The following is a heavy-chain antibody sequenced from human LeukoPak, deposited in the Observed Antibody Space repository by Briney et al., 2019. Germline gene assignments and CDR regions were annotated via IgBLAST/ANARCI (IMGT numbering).Heavy chain of an antibody. CDR1: GYTFTSYG. CDR3: ASRGRDGYNYDYYYYGMDV. CDR2: IIPIFGTA. D-gene: IGHD5-24*01. V-gene: IGHV1-69*13. J-gene: IGHJ6*02. Sequence: SVKVSCKASGYTFTSYGISWVRQAPGQGLEWMGGIIPIFGTANYAQKFQGRVTITADESTSTAYMELSSLRSEDTAVYYCASRGRDGYNYDYYYYGMDVWGQGTTVTVSS.